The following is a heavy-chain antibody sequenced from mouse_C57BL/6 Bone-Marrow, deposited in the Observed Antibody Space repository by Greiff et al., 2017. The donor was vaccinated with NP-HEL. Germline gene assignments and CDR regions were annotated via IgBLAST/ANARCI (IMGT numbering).Heavy chain of an antibody. CDR2: ISDGGSYT. Sequence: EVKVVESGGGLVKPGGSLKLSCAASGFTFSSYAMSWVRQTPEKRLEWVATISDGGSYTYYPDNVKGRFTISRDNAKNNLYLQMSHLKSEDTAMYYCARDEAGGDYWGQGTTLTVSS. CDR3: ARDEAGGDY. D-gene: IGHD3-2*02. CDR1: GFTFSSYA. V-gene: IGHV5-4*01. J-gene: IGHJ2*01.